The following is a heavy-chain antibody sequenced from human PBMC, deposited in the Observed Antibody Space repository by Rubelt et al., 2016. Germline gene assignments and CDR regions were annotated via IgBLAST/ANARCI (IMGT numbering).Heavy chain of an antibody. CDR3: ARGEIDGDYLDY. CDR2: INHSGST. J-gene: IGHJ4*02. V-gene: IGHV4-34*01. D-gene: IGHD2/OR15-2a*01. CDR1: GGSFSGYY. Sequence: QVQLQQWGAGLLKPSETLSLTCAVYGGSFSGYYWSWIRQPPGKGLEWIGEINHSGSTNYNTSLKSRVTISVETSKNQFARKLSSVTAADTAVYYCARGEIDGDYLDYWGQGTLVTVSS.